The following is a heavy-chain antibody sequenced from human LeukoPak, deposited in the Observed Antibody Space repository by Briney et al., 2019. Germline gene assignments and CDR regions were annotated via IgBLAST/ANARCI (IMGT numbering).Heavy chain of an antibody. CDR3: ARGLDTAMVLDWFDP. CDR2: INPNSGGT. V-gene: IGHV1-2*02. J-gene: IGHJ5*02. D-gene: IGHD5-18*01. CDR1: GYTFTSYG. Sequence: ASVKVSCKASGYTFTSYGISWVRQAPGQGLEWMGWINPNSGGTNYAQKFQGRVTMTRDTSISTAYMELSRLRSDDTAVYYCARGLDTAMVLDWFDPWGQGTLVTVSS.